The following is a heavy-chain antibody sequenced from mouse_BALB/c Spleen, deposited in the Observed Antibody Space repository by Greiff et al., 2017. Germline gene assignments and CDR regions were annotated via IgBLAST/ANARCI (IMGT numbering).Heavy chain of an antibody. CDR3: AREGIITTVFDY. Sequence: EVKVEESGPGLVKPSQSLSLTCSVTGYSITSGYYWNWIRQFPGNKLEWMGYISYDGSNNYNPSLKNRISITRDTSKNQFFLKLNSVTTEDTATYYCAREGIITTVFDYWGQGTTLTVSS. J-gene: IGHJ2*01. CDR2: ISYDGSN. CDR1: GYSITSGYY. D-gene: IGHD1-1*01. V-gene: IGHV3-6*02.